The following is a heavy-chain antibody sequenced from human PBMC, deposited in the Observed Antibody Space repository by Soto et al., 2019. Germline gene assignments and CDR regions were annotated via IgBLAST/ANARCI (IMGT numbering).Heavy chain of an antibody. CDR1: GFDFTNSW. D-gene: IGHD5-18*01. CDR3: TRDQRYSSAV. Sequence: LGGSLSLSCAASGFDFTNSWMHWVRQAPGKGLVWVSHVNSDGSIAAYADSVKGRFTISRDNAKNTVYLQMNSLRVEDTAVYYCTRDQRYSSAVWGQGTLVTVSS. CDR2: VNSDGSIA. V-gene: IGHV3-74*01. J-gene: IGHJ4*02.